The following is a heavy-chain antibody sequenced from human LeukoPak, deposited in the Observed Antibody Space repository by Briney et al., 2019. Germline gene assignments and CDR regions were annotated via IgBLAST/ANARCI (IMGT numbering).Heavy chain of an antibody. CDR1: GFTLDDYA. D-gene: IGHD3-9*01. CDR2: ISWNSGSI. V-gene: IGHV3-9*01. CDR3: AKENYDILTGSNLGAFDI. J-gene: IGHJ3*02. Sequence: PGGSLRLSCAASGFTLDDYAMHWVRQAPGKGLEWVSGISWNSGSIGYADSVKGRFTISRDNAKNSLYLQMNSLRAEDTALYYCAKENYDILTGSNLGAFDIWGQGTMVTVSS.